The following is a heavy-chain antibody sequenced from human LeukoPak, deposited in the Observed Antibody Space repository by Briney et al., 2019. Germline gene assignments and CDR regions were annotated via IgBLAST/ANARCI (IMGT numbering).Heavy chain of an antibody. CDR2: INSDGSST. CDR3: ARALGDTAMVFFDY. V-gene: IGHV3-74*01. J-gene: IGHJ4*02. D-gene: IGHD5-18*01. CDR1: GFTFSTYT. Sequence: GGSLRLSCAASGFTFSTYTMHWVRQAPGKGLVWVSRINSDGSSTSYADSVKGRFTISRDNAKNTLYLQMNSLRAEDTAVYYCARALGDTAMVFFDYWGQGTLVTVSS.